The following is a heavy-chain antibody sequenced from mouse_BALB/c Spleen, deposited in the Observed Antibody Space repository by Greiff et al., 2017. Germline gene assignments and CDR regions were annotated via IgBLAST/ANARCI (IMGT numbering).Heavy chain of an antibody. D-gene: IGHD1-1*01. CDR1: GFTFSNYW. J-gene: IGHJ4*01. CDR2: IRLKSNNYAT. V-gene: IGHV6-6*02. Sequence: EVKLMESGGGLVQPGGSMKLSCVASGFTFSNYWMNWVRQSPEKGLEWVAEIRLKSNNYATHYAESVKGRFTISRDDSKSSVYLQMNNLRAEDTGIYYGTRPNHYGSSGAMDYWGQGTSVTVSS. CDR3: TRPNHYGSSGAMDY.